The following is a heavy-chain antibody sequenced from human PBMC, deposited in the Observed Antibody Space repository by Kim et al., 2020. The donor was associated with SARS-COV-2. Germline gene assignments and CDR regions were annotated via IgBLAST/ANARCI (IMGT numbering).Heavy chain of an antibody. V-gene: IGHV3-11*01. Sequence: GGSLRLSCAASGFTFSDYAMRWIRQAPGKGLEWVSYICSGGSNIYYADSVKGRFTISRDNSKNSLYLQMNSLRAEDTAVYYCARDRIVVAAPGWFDPWGEGTLHTVSS. J-gene: IGHJ5*02. CDR2: ICSGGSNI. CDR3: ARDRIVVAAPGWFDP. CDR1: GFTFSDYA. D-gene: IGHD2-15*01.